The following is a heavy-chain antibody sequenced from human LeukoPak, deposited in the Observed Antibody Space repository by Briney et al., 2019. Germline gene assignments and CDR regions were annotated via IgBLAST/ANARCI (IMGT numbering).Heavy chain of an antibody. Sequence: SETLSLTCTVSGGSISSGGYYWSWIRQPPGKGLEWIGYIYYSGSTYYNPSLKSRVTISVDTSKNQFSLKLSSVTAADTAVYYCARELTLIAATVVGYYYYGMDVWGQGTTVTVSS. J-gene: IGHJ6*02. V-gene: IGHV4-30-2*01. CDR3: ARELTLIAATVVGYYYYGMDV. CDR1: GGSISSGGYY. CDR2: IYYSGST. D-gene: IGHD6-25*01.